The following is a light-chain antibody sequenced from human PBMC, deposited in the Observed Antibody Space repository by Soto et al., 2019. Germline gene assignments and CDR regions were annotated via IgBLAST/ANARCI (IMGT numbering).Light chain of an antibody. J-gene: IGKJ4*01. Sequence: EIVLTQSPATLSLSPGERATLSCRASQSVSSYLAWYQQKPGQAPRLLIYDASNRATGIPARFSGRRSGADLTLTISSLEPEDFAVYSCHQRSNWPGLTFGGGTKVEIK. CDR3: HQRSNWPGLT. CDR1: QSVSSY. V-gene: IGKV3-11*01. CDR2: DAS.